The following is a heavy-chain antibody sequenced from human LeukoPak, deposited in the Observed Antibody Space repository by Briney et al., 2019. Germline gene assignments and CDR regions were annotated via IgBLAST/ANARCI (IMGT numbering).Heavy chain of an antibody. D-gene: IGHD3-16*01. CDR2: IYTSGST. CDR1: GGSISSYY. V-gene: IGHV4-4*07. Sequence: SETLSLTCTVSGGSISSYYWSWIRQPAGKGLEWIGRIYTSGSTNYNPSLKSRVTMSVGTSKNQFSLKLSCVTAADTAVYYCARAGGFTFGGGWEDYFDYWGQGTLVTVSS. J-gene: IGHJ4*02. CDR3: ARAGGFTFGGGWEDYFDY.